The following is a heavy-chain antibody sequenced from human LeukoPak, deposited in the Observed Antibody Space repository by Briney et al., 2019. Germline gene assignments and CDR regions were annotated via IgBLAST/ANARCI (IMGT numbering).Heavy chain of an antibody. CDR2: ISGSGGST. CDR3: AKSDDSSGYSPEDY. CDR1: GFTFSSYS. V-gene: IGHV3-23*01. Sequence: PGGSLRLSCAASGFTFSSYSMNWVRQAPGKGLEWVSAISGSGGSTYYADSVKGRFTISRDNSKNTLYLQMNSLRAEDTAVYYCAKSDDSSGYSPEDYWGQGTLVTVSS. J-gene: IGHJ4*02. D-gene: IGHD3-22*01.